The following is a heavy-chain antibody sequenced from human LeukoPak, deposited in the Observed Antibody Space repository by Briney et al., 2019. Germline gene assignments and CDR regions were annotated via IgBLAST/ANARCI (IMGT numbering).Heavy chain of an antibody. CDR3: AKGSGVVTMIVVVMYPFDY. Sequence: PGGSLRLSCAASGFTLSSYAMSWVRQAPGKGLEWVSAISGSGGSTYYADSVKGRFTISRDNSKNTLYLQMNSLRAEDTAVYYCAKGSGVVTMIVVVMYPFDYWGQGTLVTVSS. J-gene: IGHJ4*02. D-gene: IGHD3-22*01. CDR2: ISGSGGST. V-gene: IGHV3-23*01. CDR1: GFTLSSYA.